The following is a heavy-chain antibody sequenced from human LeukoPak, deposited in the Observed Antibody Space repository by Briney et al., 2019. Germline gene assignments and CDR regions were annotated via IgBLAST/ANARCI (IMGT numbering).Heavy chain of an antibody. CDR3: ASIYSNDAFDI. CDR2: INPSGGST. D-gene: IGHD2-15*01. V-gene: IGHV1-46*01. Sequence: ASVKVSCKASGYTFTSYYMHWVRQAPGQGLEWMGIINPSGGSTSYAQKFQGRVTMARDMSTSTVYMELSSLRSEDTAVYYCASIYSNDAFDIWGQGTMVTVSS. J-gene: IGHJ3*02. CDR1: GYTFTSYY.